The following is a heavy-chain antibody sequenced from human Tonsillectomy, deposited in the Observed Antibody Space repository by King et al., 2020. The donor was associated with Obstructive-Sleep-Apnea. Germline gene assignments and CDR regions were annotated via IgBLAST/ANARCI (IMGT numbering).Heavy chain of an antibody. J-gene: IGHJ4*02. Sequence: ITLKESGPTLVKPNQTLTLTCTFSGFSLSTSGVGVAWIRQPPGKALEWLALIYWDDEKRYRPSLETRLTITKDTSENQVVLTMTNMDPVDSATYYCAHRTDYGDYVDYWGQGTLVTVSS. D-gene: IGHD4-17*01. CDR3: AHRTDYGDYVDY. CDR2: IYWDDEK. V-gene: IGHV2-5*02. CDR1: GFSLSTSGVG.